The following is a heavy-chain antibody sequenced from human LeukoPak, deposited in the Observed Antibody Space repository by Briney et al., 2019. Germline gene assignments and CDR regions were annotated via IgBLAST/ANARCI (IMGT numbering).Heavy chain of an antibody. CDR1: GYTFTSYD. Sequence: ASVKVSCKASGYTFTSYDINWVRQATGQGLEWMGWMNPNSGNTGYAQKFQGRVTMTRNTSISTAYMELSSLRSEDTAVYYCARGFRYCSSTSCSFYYFDYWGQGTLVTVSS. CDR2: MNPNSGNT. V-gene: IGHV1-8*01. CDR3: ARGFRYCSSTSCSFYYFDY. D-gene: IGHD2-2*01. J-gene: IGHJ4*02.